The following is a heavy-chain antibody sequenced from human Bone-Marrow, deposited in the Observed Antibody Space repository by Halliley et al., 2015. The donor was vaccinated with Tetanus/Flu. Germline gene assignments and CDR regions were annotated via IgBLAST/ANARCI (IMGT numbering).Heavy chain of an antibody. J-gene: IGHJ4*02. V-gene: IGHV4-30-4*01. D-gene: IGHD3-22*01. CDR2: IYYSGST. CDR3: ARGYYDSSGSYLNCFDY. CDR1: GVSIGSGGHY. Sequence: TLSLTCAVSGVSIGSGGHYWNWIRQPPGKGLEWIGNIYYSGSTYYNPSLKSRVTISVDTSKNHFSLKLSSVTAADTAVYYCARGYYDSSGSYLNCFDYWGQGTLVTVSS.